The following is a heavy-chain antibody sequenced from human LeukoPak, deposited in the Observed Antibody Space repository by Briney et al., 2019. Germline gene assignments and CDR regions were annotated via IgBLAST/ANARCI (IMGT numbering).Heavy chain of an antibody. CDR2: ISSSSSYI. Sequence: GGSLRLSCAASGFTFSSYSMNWVRQAPGKGLEWVSSISSSSSYIYYADSVKGRFTISRDNAKNSLYLQMNSLRTEDTAVYYCAKGERERISWYFFDYWGQGTLVTVSS. V-gene: IGHV3-21*01. CDR1: GFTFSSYS. J-gene: IGHJ4*02. CDR3: AKGERERISWYFFDY. D-gene: IGHD6-13*01.